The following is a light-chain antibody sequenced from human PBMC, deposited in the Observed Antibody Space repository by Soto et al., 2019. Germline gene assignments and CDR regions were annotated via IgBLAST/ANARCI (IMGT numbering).Light chain of an antibody. J-gene: IGKJ1*01. CDR1: HSLVYSDGNAN. CDR2: KAS. Sequence: EVVMTQSPLSLPVTLGQPASIAGMSSHSLVYSDGNANLNWFQQRPGQSPMRLIYKASNRDSGVPGRFSGSGSGTDLTLQIHRVDAEDVGIYYCMQGKYCPPTFGRGTRVEVK. CDR3: MQGKYCPPT. V-gene: IGKV2-30*01.